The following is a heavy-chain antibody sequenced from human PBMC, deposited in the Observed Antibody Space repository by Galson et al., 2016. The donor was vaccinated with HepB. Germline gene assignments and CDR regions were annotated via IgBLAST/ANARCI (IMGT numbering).Heavy chain of an antibody. CDR3: ASGYSYGYFYY. CDR2: ISSSSSYI. CDR1: GFTFSSYS. Sequence: SLRLSCAASGFTFSSYSMNWVRQAPGKGLEWVSSISSSSSYIYYADSVKGRFSISRDNAENSLYLQMSSLRAEDTAVYYCASGYSYGYFYYWGQGTLVTVAS. J-gene: IGHJ4*02. D-gene: IGHD5-18*01. V-gene: IGHV3-21*01.